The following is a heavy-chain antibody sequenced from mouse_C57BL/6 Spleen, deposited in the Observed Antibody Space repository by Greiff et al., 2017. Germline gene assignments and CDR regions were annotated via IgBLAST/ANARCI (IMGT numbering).Heavy chain of an antibody. D-gene: IGHD2-4*01. Sequence: VQLQQPGAELVMPGASVKLSCKASGYTFTSYWMHWVKQRPGQGLEWIGEIDPSDSYTNYNQKFKGKSTLTVDKSSSTAYMQLSSLTSENSAVYYCARAGGLRHYFGGWGQGTTLTVSS. CDR2: IDPSDSYT. CDR1: GYTFTSYW. J-gene: IGHJ2*01. CDR3: ARAGGLRHYFGG. V-gene: IGHV1-69*01.